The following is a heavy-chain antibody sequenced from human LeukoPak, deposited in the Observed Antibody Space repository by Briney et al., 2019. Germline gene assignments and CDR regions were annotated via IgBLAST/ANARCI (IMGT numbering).Heavy chain of an antibody. V-gene: IGHV1-2*02. CDR3: ARGRVPRSREQWLVSMGNY. J-gene: IGHJ4*02. CDR2: INPNSGGT. Sequence: GASVKVSCKASGYTITGYYMHWVRQAPGQGLEWMGWINPNSGGTNYAQKFQGRVTMTRDTSISTAYMELSRLRSDDTAVYYCARGRVPRSREQWLVSMGNYWGQGTLVTVSS. CDR1: GYTITGYY. D-gene: IGHD6-19*01.